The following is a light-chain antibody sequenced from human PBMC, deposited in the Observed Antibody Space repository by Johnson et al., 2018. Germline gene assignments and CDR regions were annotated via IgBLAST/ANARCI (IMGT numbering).Light chain of an antibody. V-gene: IGLV1-51*02. Sequence: QSVLTQPPSVSAAPGQKVTISCSGSSSNIGNNYVSWYQQLPGTAPKLLIYENNKRPSGIPDRFSGSKSGTSATLGIPGLQTGYAADYYCGKWDSSLSAGNVYGTGTKVTGL. CDR1: SSNIGNNY. CDR2: ENN. CDR3: GKWDSSLSAGNV. J-gene: IGLJ1*01.